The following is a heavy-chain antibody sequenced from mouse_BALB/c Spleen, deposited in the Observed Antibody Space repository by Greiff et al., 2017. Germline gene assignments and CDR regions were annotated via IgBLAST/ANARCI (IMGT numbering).Heavy chain of an antibody. CDR3: VRQTGRGYFDY. CDR2: IRSKSNNYAT. D-gene: IGHD4-1*01. CDR1: GFTFNTYA. J-gene: IGHJ2*01. Sequence: EVQLVESGGGLVQPKGSLKLSCAASGFTFNTYAMNWVRQAPGKGLEWVARIRSKSNNYATYYADSVKDRFTISRDDSQSMLYLQMNNLKTEDTAMYYCVRQTGRGYFDYWGQGTTLTVSS. V-gene: IGHV10-1*02.